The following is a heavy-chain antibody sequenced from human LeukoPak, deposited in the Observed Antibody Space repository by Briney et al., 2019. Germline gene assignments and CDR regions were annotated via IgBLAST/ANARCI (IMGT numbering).Heavy chain of an antibody. J-gene: IGHJ4*02. Sequence: SETLSLTCTVSGGSISSGDYYWSWIRQPPGKGLEWIGYIYYSGSTYYNPSLKSRVTISVDTSKNQFSLKLSSVTAADTAVYYCATQSMIVVVPDYWGQGTLVTVSS. V-gene: IGHV4-30-4*08. CDR3: ATQSMIVVVPDY. CDR1: GGSISSGDYY. CDR2: IYYSGST. D-gene: IGHD3-22*01.